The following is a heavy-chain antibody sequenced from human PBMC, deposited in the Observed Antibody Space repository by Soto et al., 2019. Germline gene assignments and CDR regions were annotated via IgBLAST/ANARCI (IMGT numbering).Heavy chain of an antibody. CDR2: IIPIFGTA. D-gene: IGHD1-1*01. V-gene: IGHV1-69*13. CDR3: ARDLKTGTPPYYYYGMDV. Sequence: SVKVSCKASGGTFSSYAISWVRQAPGQGLEWMGGIIPIFGTANYAQKFQGRVTITADESTSTAYMELSSLRSEDTAVYYCARDLKTGTPPYYYYGMDVWGQGTTVTASS. J-gene: IGHJ6*02. CDR1: GGTFSSYA.